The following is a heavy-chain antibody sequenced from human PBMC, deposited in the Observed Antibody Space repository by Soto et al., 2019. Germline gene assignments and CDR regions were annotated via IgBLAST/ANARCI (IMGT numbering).Heavy chain of an antibody. CDR3: VRELGLAY. D-gene: IGHD7-27*01. CDR1: GFTLSNYW. J-gene: IGHJ4*02. Sequence: QPGGSLRLSCAASGFTLSNYWMTWVRQAPGKGLEWVANINKDGSQKNYVDSVKGRFTIARDNGQNSLSLQINSLRVEDTAVYYCVRELGLAYWGQGALVT. V-gene: IGHV3-7*03. CDR2: INKDGSQK.